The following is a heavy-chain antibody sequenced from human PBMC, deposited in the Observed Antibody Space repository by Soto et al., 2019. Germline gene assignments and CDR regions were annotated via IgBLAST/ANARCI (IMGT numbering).Heavy chain of an antibody. J-gene: IGHJ4*02. CDR2: ISGSGGST. CDR1: GFTFSSYA. V-gene: IGHV3-23*01. Sequence: VGSLRLSCAASGFTFSSYAMSWVRQAPGEGLEWVSAISGSGGSTYYADSVKGRFTISRDNSKNTLYLQMNSLRAEDTAVYYCAKARSPLYGDYAFDYWGQGTLVTVSS. D-gene: IGHD4-17*01. CDR3: AKARSPLYGDYAFDY.